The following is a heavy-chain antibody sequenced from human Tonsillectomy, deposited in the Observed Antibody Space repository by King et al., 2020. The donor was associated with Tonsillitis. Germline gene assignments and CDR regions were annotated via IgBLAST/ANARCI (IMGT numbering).Heavy chain of an antibody. Sequence: VQLQQWGAGLLKPSETLSLTCAVYGGSFSGYYWSWIRQPPGKGLEWIGEINHSGSTNYNPSLKSRVTISVDTSKNQFSLKLRSVTAADTAVYYCARGLFPYYYYMDVWGKGTTVTVSS. V-gene: IGHV4-34*01. CDR1: GGSFSGYY. J-gene: IGHJ6*03. CDR3: ARGLFPYYYYMDV. CDR2: INHSGST.